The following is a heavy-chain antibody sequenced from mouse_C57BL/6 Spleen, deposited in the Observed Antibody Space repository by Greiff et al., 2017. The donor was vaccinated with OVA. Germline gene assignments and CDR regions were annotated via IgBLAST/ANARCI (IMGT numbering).Heavy chain of an antibody. CDR2: INPYNGGT. D-gene: IGHD1-1*01. CDR3: ASGFYYGSSYYFDY. CDR1: GYTFTDYY. Sequence: EVQLQQSGPVLVKPGASVKMSCKASGYTFTDYYMNWVKQSHGKSLEWIGVINPYNGGTSYNQKFKGKATLTVDKSSSTAYMELNSLTSEDSAVYYCASGFYYGSSYYFDYWGQGTTLTVSS. J-gene: IGHJ2*01. V-gene: IGHV1-19*01.